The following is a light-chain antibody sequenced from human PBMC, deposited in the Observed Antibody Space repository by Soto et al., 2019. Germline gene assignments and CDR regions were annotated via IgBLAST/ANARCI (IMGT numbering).Light chain of an antibody. CDR1: QSVSSN. CDR2: GAS. CDR3: QQYGSSPLIT. Sequence: EIVMTQSPATLSASPGQRATLSCISSQSVSSNLAWYQQKPGQAPRLLIYGASTSATGIPARFSGSGSGTEFTLTITSLRSEDFAVYHCQQYGSSPLITFGQGRRLAIK. V-gene: IGKV3-15*01. J-gene: IGKJ5*01.